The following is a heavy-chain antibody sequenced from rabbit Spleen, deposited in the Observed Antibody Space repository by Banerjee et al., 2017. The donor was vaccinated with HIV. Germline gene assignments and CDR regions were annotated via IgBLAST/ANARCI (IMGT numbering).Heavy chain of an antibody. Sequence: QSLEESGGDLVKPGASLTLTCTASGVSFSSDYYMCWVRQAPGKGLEWIACIDSGSGGFTYFASWAKGRFTISKTSSTTVTLQMTSLTAADTATYFCARDSGSSFSSYGMDLWAQGPSSPS. V-gene: IGHV1S40*01. CDR2: IDSGSGGFT. J-gene: IGHJ6*01. CDR1: GVSFSSDYY. D-gene: IGHD8-1*01. CDR3: ARDSGSSFSSYGMDL.